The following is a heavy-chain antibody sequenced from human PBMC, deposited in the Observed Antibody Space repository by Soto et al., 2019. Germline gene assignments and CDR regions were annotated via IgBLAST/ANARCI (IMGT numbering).Heavy chain of an antibody. D-gene: IGHD6-13*01. CDR1: GVTFSSYR. J-gene: IGHJ4*02. CDR2: IVPIYRTA. CDR3: ARDSGAKLSSS. V-gene: IGHV1-69*13. Sequence: SVKVSCKASGVTFSSYRINWGRQAPGQGLEWVGGIVPIYRTADYAQKFQGRVTITADESARTAYLEVRSLKSQDTAVYYCARDSGAKLSSSWGQGTLVTVSS.